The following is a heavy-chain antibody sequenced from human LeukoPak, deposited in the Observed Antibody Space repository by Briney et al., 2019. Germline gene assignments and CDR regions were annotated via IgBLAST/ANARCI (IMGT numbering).Heavy chain of an antibody. J-gene: IGHJ6*02. CDR2: ISYDGSSK. V-gene: IGHV3-30-3*01. CDR1: GLIFNNYA. CDR3: ARPSHPKTNGWYYFFGMDV. Sequence: GGSLRLSCAASGLIFNNYAMSWVRQAPGKGLEWVAVISYDGSSKNFADSVKGRFTISRDNSKNTLYLQMNSLRVEDTAVYYCARPSHPKTNGWYYFFGMDVWGQGTTVTVSS. D-gene: IGHD6-19*01.